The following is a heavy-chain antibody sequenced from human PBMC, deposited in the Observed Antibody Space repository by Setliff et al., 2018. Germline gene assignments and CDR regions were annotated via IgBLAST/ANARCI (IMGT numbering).Heavy chain of an antibody. D-gene: IGHD1-26*01. V-gene: IGHV4-38-2*01. CDR1: GYSITSGCY. CDR3: ARSFSRSGKFLLDY. Sequence: PSETLSLTCAVSGYSITSGCYWGWIRQPPGKGLEWIGSLYHSGSTYYNPSLKSRVTISMDTSKNQFSLKVPSVTAADTAVYYCARSFSRSGKFLLDYWGQGALVTVSS. J-gene: IGHJ4*02. CDR2: LYHSGST.